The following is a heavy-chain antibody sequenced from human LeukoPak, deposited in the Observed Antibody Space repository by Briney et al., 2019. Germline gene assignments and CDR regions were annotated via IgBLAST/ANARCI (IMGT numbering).Heavy chain of an antibody. Sequence: PSQTLSLTCTVSGGSISSGGYYWSWIRRHPGKGLEWIGYIYYSGSTYYNPSLKSRVTISVDRSKNQFSLKLSSVTAADTAVYYCARASHERRAFDIWGQGTMVTVSS. V-gene: IGHV4-31*03. CDR2: IYYSGST. CDR3: ARASHERRAFDI. J-gene: IGHJ3*02. CDR1: GGSISSGGYY.